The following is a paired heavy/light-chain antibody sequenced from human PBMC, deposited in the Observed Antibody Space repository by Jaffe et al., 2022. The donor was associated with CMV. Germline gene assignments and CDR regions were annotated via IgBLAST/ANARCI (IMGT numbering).Heavy chain of an antibody. CDR2: IHYSGST. Sequence: QLQLQESGPGLVKPSETLSLTCTVPDGSINRSGYSWAWIRQPPGKGLEWIGSIHYSGSTYSNPSLKSRVTMSKDTSKWQFSLNLTSVTAADTAIYYCARHPGSFSQDVRYWGQGILVTVSS. J-gene: IGHJ4*02. V-gene: IGHV4-39*01. CDR3: ARHPGSFSQDVRY. D-gene: IGHD1-1*01. CDR1: DGSINRSGYS.
Light chain of an antibody. CDR2: LGS. J-gene: IGKJ5*01. CDR3: MQSLQTPIT. CDR1: QSLLHRNGYNY. V-gene: IGKV2-28*01. Sequence: DIVMTQSPLSLPVTPGEPASISCRSSQSLLHRNGYNYLDWYLQKPGQSPQLLIYLGSNRASGVPDRFSGSGSGADFTLKITRVEGEDVGIYYCMQSLQTPITFGQGTRLEIK.